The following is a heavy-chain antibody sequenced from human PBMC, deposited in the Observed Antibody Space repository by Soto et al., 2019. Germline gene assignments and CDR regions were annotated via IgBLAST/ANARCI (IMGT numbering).Heavy chain of an antibody. CDR2: ISYDGSNK. CDR3: AKVSSFGFGIDVPSSTSSYDAFDI. Sequence: GGSLRLSCAASGFTFSSYGMHWVRQAPGKGLEWVAVISYDGSNKYYADSVKGRFTISRDNSKNTLYLQMNSLRAEDTAVYYCAKVSSFGFGIDVPSSTSSYDAFDIWGQGTMVTVSS. CDR1: GFTFSSYG. V-gene: IGHV3-30*18. D-gene: IGHD2-2*01. J-gene: IGHJ3*02.